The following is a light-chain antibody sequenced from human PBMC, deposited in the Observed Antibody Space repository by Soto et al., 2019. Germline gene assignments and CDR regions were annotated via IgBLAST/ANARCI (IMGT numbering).Light chain of an antibody. CDR1: QSVYSDF. Sequence: IVLTQSPGTLSLSPGERATLSCRASQSVYSDFLAWYQQKPGQAPRLLIYGASIRATGIPDRFSGSGSGTDFTLPISSLEPEDFAVYYCQQYGSSPLTFGGGTKVEIK. J-gene: IGKJ4*01. CDR3: QQYGSSPLT. CDR2: GAS. V-gene: IGKV3-20*01.